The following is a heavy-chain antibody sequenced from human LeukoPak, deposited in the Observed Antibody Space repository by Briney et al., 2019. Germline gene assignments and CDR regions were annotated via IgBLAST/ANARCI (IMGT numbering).Heavy chain of an antibody. J-gene: IGHJ4*02. V-gene: IGHV3-7*01. D-gene: IGHD3-3*01. CDR1: GFTFSSYW. Sequence: GGSLRLSCAASGFTFSSYWMSWVCQAPGKGLEWVANIKQDGSEKYYVDSVKGRFTISRDNAKNSLYLQMNSLRAEDTAVYYCARDPRLEPRDYWGQGTLVTVSS. CDR2: IKQDGSEK. CDR3: ARDPRLEPRDY.